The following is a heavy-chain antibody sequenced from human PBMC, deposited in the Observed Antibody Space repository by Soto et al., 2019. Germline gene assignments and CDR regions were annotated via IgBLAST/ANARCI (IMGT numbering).Heavy chain of an antibody. CDR1: GFTSSSYT. D-gene: IGHD3-3*01. V-gene: IGHV3-23*01. J-gene: IGHJ4*02. CDR3: AKARGQYYDFWSGYPVDY. Sequence: GSLRLSCSAPGFTSSSYTMSWARQAPGNGPEWGSAISGSGGSTYYADSVKGRFTISRDNSKNALYLQMNSLRAEDTAVYYCAKARGQYYDFWSGYPVDYWGQG. CDR2: ISGSGGST.